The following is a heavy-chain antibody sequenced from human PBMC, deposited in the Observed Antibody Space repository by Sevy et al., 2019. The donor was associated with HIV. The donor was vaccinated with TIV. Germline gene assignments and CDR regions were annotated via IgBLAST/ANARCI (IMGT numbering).Heavy chain of an antibody. CDR1: GFTFSSYW. CDR3: ARDTAAGFDY. Sequence: GGSLRLSCAASGFTFSSYWMSWDRQAPGRGLEWVANIKQGGSERNYVDSVMGRFSISRDNAKKSLYLQMNSLRAEDSAVYYCARDTAAGFDYWGQGTLVTVSS. V-gene: IGHV3-7*01. J-gene: IGHJ4*02. D-gene: IGHD6-13*01. CDR2: IKQGGSER.